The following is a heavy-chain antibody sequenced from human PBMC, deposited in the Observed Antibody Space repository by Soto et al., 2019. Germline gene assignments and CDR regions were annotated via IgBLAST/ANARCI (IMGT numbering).Heavy chain of an antibody. V-gene: IGHV5-10-1*04. CDR1: GYSFTSYW. J-gene: IGHJ4*02. Sequence: GESLKISCKGSGYSFTSYWISWVRQMPGKGLEWMGRIDPSDSYTNYSPSFQGQVSISADKSISTAYLQWSSLKASDIAMYYCARLYGGQLDNWGQGTLVTVSS. CDR2: IDPSDSYT. CDR3: ARLYGGQLDN. D-gene: IGHD4-17*01.